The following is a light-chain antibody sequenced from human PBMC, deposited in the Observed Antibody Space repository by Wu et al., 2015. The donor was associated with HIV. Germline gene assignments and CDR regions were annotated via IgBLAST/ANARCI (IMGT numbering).Light chain of an antibody. Sequence: ESVLTQSPATLSLSPGERATLSCRASQSVGTYLAWYQQKPGQPPRLLIYDASSRATGVPARFSGSGSGTEFTLTISSLQSEDFAVYYCQQYNNWPPGTFGQGTKVGIK. J-gene: IGKJ1*01. CDR2: DAS. CDR3: QQYNNWPPGT. V-gene: IGKV3D-15*01. CDR1: QSVGTY.